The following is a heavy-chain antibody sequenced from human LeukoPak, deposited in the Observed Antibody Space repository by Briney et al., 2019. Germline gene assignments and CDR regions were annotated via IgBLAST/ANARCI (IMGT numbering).Heavy chain of an antibody. CDR3: VGGGDGYFDY. D-gene: IGHD3-16*01. CDR1: GGSMSLYY. Sequence: SETLSLTCTVSGGSMSLYYWKWIRQPPGKGLEWIGYIYNSGTTNYSPSLKSRVTISVDTSRNQFSLKLTSVTAADTAVYYCVGGGDGYFDYWGQGILVTVSS. CDR2: IYNSGTT. V-gene: IGHV4-59*01. J-gene: IGHJ4*02.